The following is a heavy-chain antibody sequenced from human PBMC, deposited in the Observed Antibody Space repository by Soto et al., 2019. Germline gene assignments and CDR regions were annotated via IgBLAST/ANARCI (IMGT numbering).Heavy chain of an antibody. V-gene: IGHV1-69*01. J-gene: IGHJ3*01. CDR1: GGPFGNSA. D-gene: IGHD3-16*01. Sequence: QVQLVQSGADVKKPGSSVRVSCKTSGGPFGNSAISWVRQAPAQRLEWIGEIIPVFDKANYAQNFQGRLTITADDATATVFMQLSSLRSEDTAVYFCARLRRDWGEAFDLWGQGTLVTVSS. CDR2: IIPVFDKA. CDR3: ARLRRDWGEAFDL.